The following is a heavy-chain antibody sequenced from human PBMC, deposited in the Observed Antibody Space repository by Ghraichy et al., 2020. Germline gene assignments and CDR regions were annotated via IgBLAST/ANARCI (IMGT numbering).Heavy chain of an antibody. CDR3: AKDGAHMGWKYDQHYFDY. D-gene: IGHD1-7*01. CDR1: GFTFNNFA. J-gene: IGHJ4*02. V-gene: IGHV3-23*01. CDR2: ISGSGGRI. Sequence: GESMNISCVVSGFTFNNFAMSWVRQAPGKGLEWVSIISGSGGRIDYADSVKGRFTISRDNSRNTVYLQMNSLSGEDTAVYYCAKDGAHMGWKYDQHYFDYWGQGTLVTVSS.